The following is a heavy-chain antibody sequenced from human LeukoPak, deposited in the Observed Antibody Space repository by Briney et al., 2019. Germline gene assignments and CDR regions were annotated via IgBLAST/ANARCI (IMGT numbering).Heavy chain of an antibody. CDR2: IYYSGST. CDR3: ASLYGSGSYAFDI. J-gene: IGHJ3*02. V-gene: IGHV4-39*01. Sequence: PSETLSLTCTVSGGSISSSSYYWGWIRQPPGKGLEWIGSIYYSGSTYYNPSLKSRVTISVDTSKNQFSLKLSSVTAADTAVYYCASLYGSGSYAFDIWGQGTMVTVSS. CDR1: GGSISSSSYY. D-gene: IGHD3-10*01.